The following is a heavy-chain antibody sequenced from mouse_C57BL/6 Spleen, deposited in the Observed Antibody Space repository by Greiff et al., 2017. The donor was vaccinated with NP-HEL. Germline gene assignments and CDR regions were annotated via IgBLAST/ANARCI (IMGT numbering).Heavy chain of an antibody. CDR2: IYPSDSET. V-gene: IGHV1-61*01. CDR3: ARAGSNYEYFDV. J-gene: IGHJ1*03. D-gene: IGHD2-5*01. CDR1: GYTFTSYW. Sequence: QVQLQQPGAELVRPGSSVKLSCKASGYTFTSYWMDWVKQRPGQGLEWIGNIYPSDSETHYNQKFKDKATLTVDKSSSTAYMQLSSLTSEDSAVYYCARAGSNYEYFDVWGTGTTVTVSS.